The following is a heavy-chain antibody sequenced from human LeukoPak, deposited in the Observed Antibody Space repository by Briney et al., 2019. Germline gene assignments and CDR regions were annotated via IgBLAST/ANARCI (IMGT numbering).Heavy chain of an antibody. CDR3: ARASHYLSFDY. Sequence: SETLSLTCAVYGGSFGGYYWSWIRQPPGKGLEWIGEINHSGSTNYNPSLKSRVTISVDTSKNQFSLKLSSVTAADTAVYYCARASHYLSFDYWGQGTLVTVSS. V-gene: IGHV4-34*01. CDR2: INHSGST. CDR1: GGSFGGYY. D-gene: IGHD1-26*01. J-gene: IGHJ4*02.